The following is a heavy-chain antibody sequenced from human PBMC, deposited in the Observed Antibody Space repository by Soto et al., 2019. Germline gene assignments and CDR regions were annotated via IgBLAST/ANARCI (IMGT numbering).Heavy chain of an antibody. CDR1: GGSISSSIYY. CDR2: IYYSGST. Sequence: SETLSLTCPVSGGSISSSIYYWGWIRQPPGKGLEWIGSIYYSGSTYYNPSLKSRVTISVDTSKNQFSLKLSSVTAADTAVYYCARPGNYGSGSYLYYLDYWGQGTLVTVSS. V-gene: IGHV4-39*01. D-gene: IGHD3-10*01. J-gene: IGHJ4*02. CDR3: ARPGNYGSGSYLYYLDY.